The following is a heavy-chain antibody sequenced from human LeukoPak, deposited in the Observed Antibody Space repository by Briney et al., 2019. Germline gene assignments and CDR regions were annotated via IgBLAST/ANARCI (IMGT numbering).Heavy chain of an antibody. D-gene: IGHD4-11*01. Sequence: SETLSLTCTVSGGSISSSSYYWGWIRQPPGKGLEWIGEINHSGSTNYNPSLKSRVTISVDTSKNQFSLKLSSVTAADTAVYYCARGLYSNFYYFDYWGQGTLVTVSS. CDR2: INHSGST. CDR1: GGSISSSSYY. CDR3: ARGLYSNFYYFDY. J-gene: IGHJ4*02. V-gene: IGHV4-39*07.